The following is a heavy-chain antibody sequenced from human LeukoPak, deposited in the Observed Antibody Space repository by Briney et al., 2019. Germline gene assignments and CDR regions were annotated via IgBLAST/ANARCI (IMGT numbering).Heavy chain of an antibody. CDR3: ARGAWGYSDYYYMDV. V-gene: IGHV4-38-2*02. CDR1: GYSISSGYY. J-gene: IGHJ6*03. D-gene: IGHD5-18*01. CDR2: IYHSGST. Sequence: SETLSLTCIVSGYSISSGYYWGWIRQPPGKGLEWIGSIYHSGSTYYNPSLKSRVTISVDTSKNQFSLKVRSVTAADTAVYYCARGAWGYSDYYYMDVWGKGTTVTISS.